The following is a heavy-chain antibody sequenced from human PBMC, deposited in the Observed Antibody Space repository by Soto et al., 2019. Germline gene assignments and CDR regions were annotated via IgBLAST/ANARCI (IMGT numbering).Heavy chain of an antibody. D-gene: IGHD6-13*01. V-gene: IGHV4-59*01. CDR3: ARGGGGLRSWYGWWFDP. J-gene: IGHJ5*02. CDR1: GGSISSYY. CDR2: IYYSGST. Sequence: QVQLQESGPGLVKPSETLSLTCTVSGGSISSYYWSWIRQPPGKGLEWIGYIYYSGSTNYNPSLKSRVTISVDTSKNQFSLKRSSVTAADTAVYYCARGGGGLRSWYGWWFDPWGQGTLVTVSS.